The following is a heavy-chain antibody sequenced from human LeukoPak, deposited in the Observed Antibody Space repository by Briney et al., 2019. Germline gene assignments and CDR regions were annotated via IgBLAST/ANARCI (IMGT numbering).Heavy chain of an antibody. CDR2: INAGNGNT. D-gene: IGHD3-22*01. CDR3: ARDGIYYYDSSGYPVGAFDI. CDR1: GYTSTSYA. J-gene: IGHJ3*02. V-gene: IGHV1-3*01. Sequence: ASVKVSCKASGYTSTSYAMHWVRQAPGQRLEWMGWINAGNGNTKYSQKFQGRVTITRDTSASTAYMELSSLRSEDTAVYYCARDGIYYYDSSGYPVGAFDIWGQGTMVTVSS.